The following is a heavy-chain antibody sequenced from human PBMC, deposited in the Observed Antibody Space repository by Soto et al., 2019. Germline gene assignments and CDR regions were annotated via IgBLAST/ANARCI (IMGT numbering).Heavy chain of an antibody. CDR3: AKADTVTTPYYYYMDV. CDR2: ISGSGGST. V-gene: IGHV3-23*01. J-gene: IGHJ6*03. CDR1: GFTFSSYA. D-gene: IGHD4-17*01. Sequence: PVGSLRLSCAASGFTFSSYAMSCVRQAPGKGLEWVSAISGSGGSTYYADSVKGRFTISRDNSKNTLYLQMNSLRAEDTAVYYCAKADTVTTPYYYYMDVWGKGTTVTVSS.